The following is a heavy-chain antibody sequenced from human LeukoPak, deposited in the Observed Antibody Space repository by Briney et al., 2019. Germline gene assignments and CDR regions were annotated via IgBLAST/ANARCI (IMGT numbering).Heavy chain of an antibody. J-gene: IGHJ4*02. V-gene: IGHV3-30*03. CDR3: ATGRVATILY. CDR1: GLSFRTYG. Sequence: GGSLRLSCAASGLSFRTYGMHWVRQAPGKGLEWVALISYDGSNKYYADSVKGRLTISRDNSKNTAFLQMNSLRAEDTAAYYCATGRVATILYWGQGILVTVSS. CDR2: ISYDGSNK. D-gene: IGHD5-12*01.